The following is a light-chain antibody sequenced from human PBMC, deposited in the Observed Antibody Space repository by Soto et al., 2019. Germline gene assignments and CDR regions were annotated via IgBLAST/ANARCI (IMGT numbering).Light chain of an antibody. CDR1: QSVSSK. Sequence: MMQSPATLSLSPGERATLSCRASQSVSSKLVWYHQKPGQAPRFLIYGASTRATGIPARCRGSASGTEFTLTIDSLQSEDFVFYYYQQYNDCSPAFGGGTKVDIK. CDR2: GAS. V-gene: IGKV3-15*01. CDR3: QQYNDCSPA. J-gene: IGKJ4*01.